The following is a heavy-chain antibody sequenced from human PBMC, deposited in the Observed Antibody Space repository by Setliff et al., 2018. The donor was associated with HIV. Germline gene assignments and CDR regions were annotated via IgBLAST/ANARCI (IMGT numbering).Heavy chain of an antibody. CDR1: GFTLSDHY. CDR2: ITAKFNGYTT. CDR3: ASGSNQERSDYYYAFDI. D-gene: IGHD3-22*01. Sequence: GSLRLSCAASGFTLSDHYIDWIRQPPGKGLEWVGRITAKFNGYTTEYAASVKGRFTISRYDSRNSLYLQMNSLKIEDTAVYYCASGSNQERSDYYYAFDIWGQGTMVTVSS. V-gene: IGHV3-72*01. J-gene: IGHJ3*02.